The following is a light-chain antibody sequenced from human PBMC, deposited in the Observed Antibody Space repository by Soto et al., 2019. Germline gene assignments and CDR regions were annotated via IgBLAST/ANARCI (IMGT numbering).Light chain of an antibody. CDR2: GAS. CDR3: QQYGNSARYT. Sequence: EIVLTQSPGTLSLSPGERATLSCRASQSVSSSYLAWYQQKPGQAPRLLIYGASARATGIPDRFSGSGSGTAFTLTISRLEPEDSAVYYCQQYGNSARYTFGQGTKLEIK. V-gene: IGKV3-20*01. J-gene: IGKJ2*01. CDR1: QSVSSSY.